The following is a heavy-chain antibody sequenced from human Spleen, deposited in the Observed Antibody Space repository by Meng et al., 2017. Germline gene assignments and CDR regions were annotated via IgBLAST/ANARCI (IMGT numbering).Heavy chain of an antibody. V-gene: IGHV1-2*06. J-gene: IGHJ4*02. D-gene: IGHD6-13*01. CDR2: IDPKSDNT. CDR1: GYTFAAYW. CDR3: ARDEDISAAGYLLGDF. Sequence: QGQMMLSGPGVKKPGASVKVSCKASGYTFAAYWIQWARQAPGQGLEWMGRIDPKSDNTHYAQKFQGRVTMTRDTSISTAYMELSGLRSDDTAVYYCARDEDISAAGYLLGDFWGQGTLVTVSS.